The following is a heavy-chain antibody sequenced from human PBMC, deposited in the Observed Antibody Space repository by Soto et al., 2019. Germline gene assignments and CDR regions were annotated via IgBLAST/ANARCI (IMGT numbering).Heavy chain of an antibody. D-gene: IGHD2-2*01. CDR1: GFTFSDHY. CDR2: TRNKANSYTT. V-gene: IGHV3-72*01. Sequence: GGSLRLSCAASGFTFSDHYMDWVRQAPGKGLEWVGRTRNKANSYTTAYAASVKGRFTISRNDSKHSLYLQMNSQKTEDTAVYYCAREPRIVVVPAAILGYYYYYYMDVWGKGTTVTVSS. J-gene: IGHJ6*03. CDR3: AREPRIVVVPAAILGYYYYYYMDV.